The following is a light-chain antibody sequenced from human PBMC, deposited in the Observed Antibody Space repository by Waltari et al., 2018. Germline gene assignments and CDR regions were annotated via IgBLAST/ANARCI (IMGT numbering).Light chain of an antibody. V-gene: IGLV2-14*01. J-gene: IGLJ2*01. CDR2: DVV. CDR1: SSDIGGHHY. CDR3: SSYASSK. Sequence: QSALTQPASVSGSPGQTITISCTGTSSDIGGHHYVSWYQQHPGKAPKLMIYDVVKRPSGVSNRFSGSKSGNTASLTISGLQAEDDAIYYCSSYASSKFGGGTKLTVL.